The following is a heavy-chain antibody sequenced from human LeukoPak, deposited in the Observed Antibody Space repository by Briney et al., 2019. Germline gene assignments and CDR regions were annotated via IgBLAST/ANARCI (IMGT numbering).Heavy chain of an antibody. V-gene: IGHV4-59*11. D-gene: IGHD1-26*01. CDR2: IYDRGST. J-gene: IGHJ5*02. CDR3: AKIEVGRFDP. Sequence: SETLSLTCTVTGASISSHYWCWIRQTPGTGLKGIGDIYDRGSTTYNPSLKSRVSISMDTSRNQFSLNLRYVTAADTAVYCCAKIEVGRFDPWGQGTLVTVSS. CDR1: GASISSHY.